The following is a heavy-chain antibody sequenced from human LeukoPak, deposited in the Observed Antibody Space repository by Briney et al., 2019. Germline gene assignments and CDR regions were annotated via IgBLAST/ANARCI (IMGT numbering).Heavy chain of an antibody. J-gene: IGHJ6*03. CDR1: GGSISSSSYY. Sequence: SETLSLTCTVSGGSISSSSYYWGWIRQPPGKGLEWIGSIYYSGSTYYNPSLKSRVTISVDTSKNQFSLKLSSVTAADTAVYYCARENWGSVGYYDSSTNYYYMDVWGKGTTVTVSS. D-gene: IGHD3-22*01. V-gene: IGHV4-39*07. CDR2: IYYSGST. CDR3: ARENWGSVGYYDSSTNYYYMDV.